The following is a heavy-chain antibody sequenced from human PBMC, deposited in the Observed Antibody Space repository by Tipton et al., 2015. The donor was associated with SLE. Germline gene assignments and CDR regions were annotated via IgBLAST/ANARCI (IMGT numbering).Heavy chain of an antibody. CDR3: ARHTLITGTDYFDL. Sequence: TLSLTCTVSGGSISSYYWSWIRQPPGRGLEWIGYISYSGSTNYNPSLRSRVTISVDTSKNQFSLKLSSVTAADTAVYYCARHTLITGTDYFDLWDRGTLVTVSS. CDR1: GGSISSYY. J-gene: IGHJ2*01. V-gene: IGHV4-59*01. CDR2: ISYSGST. D-gene: IGHD1-7*01.